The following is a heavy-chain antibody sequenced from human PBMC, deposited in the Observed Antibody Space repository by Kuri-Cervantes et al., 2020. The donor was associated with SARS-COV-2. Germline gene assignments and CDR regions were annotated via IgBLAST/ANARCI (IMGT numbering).Heavy chain of an antibody. D-gene: IGHD2-2*01. J-gene: IGHJ4*02. CDR1: GFTFSSYS. CDR3: ARAAHDCSSTSCELDY. CDR2: ISSSSSYI. Sequence: ETLSLTCAASGFTFSSYSMNWVRQAPGKGLEWVSSISSSSSYIYYADSVKGRFTISRDNSKNTLYLQTNSLRAEDTAVYYCARAAHDCSSTSCELDYWGQGTLVTVSS. V-gene: IGHV3-21*01.